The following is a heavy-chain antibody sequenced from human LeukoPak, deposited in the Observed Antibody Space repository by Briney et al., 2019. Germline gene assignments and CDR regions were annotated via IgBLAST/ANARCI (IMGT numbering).Heavy chain of an antibody. Sequence: SETLSLTCTVSGGSISSSSYYWGWIRQPPGKGLEWIGSIYYSGSTYYNPSLKSRVTISVDTSKNQFSLKLSSVTAADTAVYYCARARAYCSSTSCYVKAYYMDVWGKGTTVTISS. CDR3: ARARAYCSSTSCYVKAYYMDV. J-gene: IGHJ6*03. CDR2: IYYSGST. V-gene: IGHV4-39*07. D-gene: IGHD2-2*01. CDR1: GGSISSSSYY.